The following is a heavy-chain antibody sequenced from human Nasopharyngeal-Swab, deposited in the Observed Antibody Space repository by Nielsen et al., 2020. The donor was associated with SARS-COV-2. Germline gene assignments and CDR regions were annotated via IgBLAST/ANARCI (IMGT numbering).Heavy chain of an antibody. CDR2: INHSGST. J-gene: IGHJ4*02. CDR1: GGSLSGYY. V-gene: IGHV4-34*01. D-gene: IGHD1-26*01. Sequence: TLSPTSAVYGGSLSGYYWSWIRQPPGKGLEWIGEINHSGSTNYNPSLKSRVTISADTSKNQFSLKLSSVTAADTAVYYCARGRVGAKDYWGQGTLVTVSS. CDR3: ARGRVGAKDY.